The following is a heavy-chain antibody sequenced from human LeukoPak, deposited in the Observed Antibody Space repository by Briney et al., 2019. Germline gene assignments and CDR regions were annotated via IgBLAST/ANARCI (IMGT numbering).Heavy chain of an antibody. CDR3: ARSDTAIALFDY. J-gene: IGHJ4*02. D-gene: IGHD5-18*01. Sequence: SVKVSCKASGGTFSSYAISWVRQAPGQGLEWMGRIIPIFGIANYAQKFQGRVTITADKSTSTAYMELSSLRSEDTAVYYCARSDTAIALFDYWGQGTLVTVSS. CDR1: GGTFSSYA. CDR2: IIPIFGIA. V-gene: IGHV1-69*04.